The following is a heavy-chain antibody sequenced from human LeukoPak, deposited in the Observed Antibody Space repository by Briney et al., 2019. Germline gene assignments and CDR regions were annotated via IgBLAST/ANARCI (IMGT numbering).Heavy chain of an antibody. CDR2: IKSKTDGGTT. J-gene: IGHJ6*04. D-gene: IGHD3-10*01. V-gene: IGHV3-15*01. CDR1: GFTFSNAW. Sequence: GGSLRLSCAASGFTFSNAWMSWVRQAPGKGLEWVGRIKSKTDGGTTDYAAPVKGRFTISRDDSKNTLYLQMNSLKTEDTAVYYCTTVVLQLLWFGYGMDVWGKGTTVTVSP. CDR3: TTVVLQLLWFGYGMDV.